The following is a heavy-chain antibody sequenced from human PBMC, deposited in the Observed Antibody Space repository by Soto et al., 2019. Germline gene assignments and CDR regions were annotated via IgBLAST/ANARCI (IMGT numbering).Heavy chain of an antibody. J-gene: IGHJ4*02. CDR3: VSWVSQHFDN. CDR2: ISYDGSNT. D-gene: IGHD3-9*01. V-gene: IGHV3-30-3*01. Sequence: GGSLRLSCAASGFTFSTYTIHWVRQAPGKGLEWVALISYDGSNTYYADSVKGRFTISRDNSKNTLYLQMTSLRAGDTAVYFCVSWVSQHFDNWGRGILVTVSS. CDR1: GFTFSTYT.